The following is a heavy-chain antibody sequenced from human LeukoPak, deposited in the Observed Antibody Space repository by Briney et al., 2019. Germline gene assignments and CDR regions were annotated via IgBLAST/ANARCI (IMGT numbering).Heavy chain of an antibody. CDR1: GYTFTSYV. D-gene: IGHD3-10*01. CDR3: ARDRGDYYGSGSYYKHFDY. Sequence: SVKVSCKASGYTFTSYVISWVRPAPGQGLDWMGWISAYNGNTKYAQNLQGRVTTTTDTSTSTAYMELRSLRSDDTAVYYCARDRGDYYGSGSYYKHFDYWGQGTLVTVSS. J-gene: IGHJ4*02. V-gene: IGHV1-18*01. CDR2: ISAYNGNT.